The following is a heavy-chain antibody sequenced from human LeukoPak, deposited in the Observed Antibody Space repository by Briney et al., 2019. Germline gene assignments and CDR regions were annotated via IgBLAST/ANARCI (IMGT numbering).Heavy chain of an antibody. CDR1: GGSISSSSYY. Sequence: SETLSLTCTVSGGSISSSSYYWGWIRQPPGKGLEWIGSIYYSGSTYYNPSLKSRVTISADTSKNQFSLKLSSVTAADTAVYYCATLDIVVVVAATPHWGQGTLVTVSS. J-gene: IGHJ4*02. CDR3: ATLDIVVVVAATPH. D-gene: IGHD2-15*01. CDR2: IYYSGST. V-gene: IGHV4-39*01.